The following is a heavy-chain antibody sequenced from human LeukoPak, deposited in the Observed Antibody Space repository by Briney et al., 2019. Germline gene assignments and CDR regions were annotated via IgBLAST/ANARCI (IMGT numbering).Heavy chain of an antibody. D-gene: IGHD2-2*01. Sequence: GGSLRLSCAASGFTFSTYSMNWVRQAPGKGLEWVSSITGSSSFIYYADSVKGRFTISRDNSKNTLYLQMNSLRAEDTAVYYCAKEPPGIVVVPAAAIYNWFDPWGQGTLVTVSS. CDR3: AKEPPGIVVVPAAAIYNWFDP. V-gene: IGHV3-21*01. CDR2: ITGSSSFI. CDR1: GFTFSTYS. J-gene: IGHJ5*02.